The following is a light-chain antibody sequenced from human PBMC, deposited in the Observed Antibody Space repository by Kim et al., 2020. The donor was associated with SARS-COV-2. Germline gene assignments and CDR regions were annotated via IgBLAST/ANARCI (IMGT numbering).Light chain of an antibody. CDR2: VGTGGIVG. J-gene: IGLJ3*02. CDR1: SGYSNYK. Sequence: CPLGSGYSNYKVDWYQQSPGKGPRFVMRVGTGGIVGSKGDGIPDRFSVLGSCLNRYLTIKNIQEEDESDYHCGADHGSGSNFVFVFGGGTQLTVL. CDR3: GADHGSGSNFVFV. V-gene: IGLV9-49*01.